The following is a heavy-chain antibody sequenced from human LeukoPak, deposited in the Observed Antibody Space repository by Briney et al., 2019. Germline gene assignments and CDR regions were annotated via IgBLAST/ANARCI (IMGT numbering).Heavy chain of an antibody. CDR2: IGSTI. V-gene: IGHV3-11*04. J-gene: IGHJ3*02. D-gene: IGHD3-22*01. Sequence: GGSLRLSCVASGFSFSDYYMSWIRQAPGKGLEWVSYIGSTIYYADSVKGRFTISRDNAKNTLYLQMNSLRAEDTAVYYCAREWFDAFDIWGQGTMVTVSS. CDR3: AREWFDAFDI. CDR1: GFSFSDYY.